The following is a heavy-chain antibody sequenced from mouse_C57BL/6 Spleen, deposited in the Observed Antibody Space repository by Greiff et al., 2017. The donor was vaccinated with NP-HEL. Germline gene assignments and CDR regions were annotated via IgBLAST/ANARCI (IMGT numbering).Heavy chain of an antibody. CDR2: IYPGDGDT. V-gene: IGHV1-80*01. CDR3: ARQAKLGRDY. Sequence: QVHVKQSGAELVKPGASVKISCKASGYAFSSYWMNWVKQRPGQGLEWIGQIYPGDGDTNYNGKFKGKATLTADKSSSTAYMQLSSLTSEDSAVYYCARQAKLGRDYWGQGTTLTVSS. D-gene: IGHD4-1*01. CDR1: GYAFSSYW. J-gene: IGHJ2*01.